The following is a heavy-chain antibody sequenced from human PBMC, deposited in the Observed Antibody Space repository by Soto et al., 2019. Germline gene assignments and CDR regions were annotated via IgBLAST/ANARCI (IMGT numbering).Heavy chain of an antibody. CDR3: ARANSDFWNRYYACNGPNV. D-gene: IGHD3-3*01. Sequence: GDSLKASCKASGYTFTSYDLNWVRQATGQGLEWMGWMNPNSGNTVYAHKFQGRVTITRNTSISTAYMELSSLRSEDTAVYYCARANSDFWNRYYACNGPNVWGQGTWVTVS. J-gene: IGHJ6*02. CDR2: MNPNSGNT. V-gene: IGHV1-8*01. CDR1: GYTFTSYD.